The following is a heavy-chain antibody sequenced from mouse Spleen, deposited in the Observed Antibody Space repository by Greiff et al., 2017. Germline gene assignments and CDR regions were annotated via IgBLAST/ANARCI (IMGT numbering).Heavy chain of an antibody. CDR2: IYPGDGDT. D-gene: IGHD2-3*01. CDR3: ARGIYDGYYRYAMDY. V-gene: IGHV1-80*01. CDR1: GYAFSSYW. Sequence: VKLVESGAELVKPGASVKISCKASGYAFSSYWMNWVKQRPGKGLEWIGQIYPGDGDTNYNGKFKGKATLTADKSSSTAYMQLSSLTSEDSAVYFCARGIYDGYYRYAMDYWGQGTSVTVSS. J-gene: IGHJ4*01.